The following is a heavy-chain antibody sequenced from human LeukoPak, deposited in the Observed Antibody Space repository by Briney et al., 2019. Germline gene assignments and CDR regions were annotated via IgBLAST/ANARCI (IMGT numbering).Heavy chain of an antibody. CDR2: IYYRVTS. J-gene: IGHJ6*03. CDR1: GDSISTYY. D-gene: IGHD3-10*01. CDR3: ARLGITMVRGVISYYYYYMDV. Sequence: SETLSLTCTVSGDSISTYYWSWIRQPPGKGLEWIGYIYYRVTSDYNPSLKSRVTISVDTSKNQFSLKLSSVTAADTAVYYCARLGITMVRGVISYYYYYMDVWGKGTTVTISS. V-gene: IGHV4-59*12.